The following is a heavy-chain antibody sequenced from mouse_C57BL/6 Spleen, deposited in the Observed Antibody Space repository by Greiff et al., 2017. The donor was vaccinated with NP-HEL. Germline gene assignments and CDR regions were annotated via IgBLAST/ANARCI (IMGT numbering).Heavy chain of an antibody. J-gene: IGHJ3*01. CDR2: IDPENGDT. V-gene: IGHV14-4*01. CDR3: TQDSSGSAWFAY. D-gene: IGHD3-2*02. Sequence: VQLQQSGAELVRPGASVKLSCTASGFNIKDDYMHWVKQRPEQGLEWIGWIDPENGDTEYASKFQGKATITADTSSNTAYLQLSSLTSEDTAVYYCTQDSSGSAWFAYWGQGTLVTVSA. CDR1: GFNIKDDY.